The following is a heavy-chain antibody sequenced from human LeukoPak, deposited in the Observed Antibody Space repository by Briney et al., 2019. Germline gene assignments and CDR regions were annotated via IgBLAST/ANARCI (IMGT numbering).Heavy chain of an antibody. CDR3: AREKDPNYYDSSGGIDY. CDR2: VSISSSTI. CDR1: GFTFSSYS. D-gene: IGHD3-22*01. J-gene: IGHJ4*02. V-gene: IGHV3-48*01. Sequence: GGSLRLSCAASGFTFSSYSMNWVRQAPGKGLDWVSYVSISSSTIYYADSVKGRFTIYRDNAKNSLYLQMNSLRAEDTAVYYCAREKDPNYYDSSGGIDYWGQGTLVTVSS.